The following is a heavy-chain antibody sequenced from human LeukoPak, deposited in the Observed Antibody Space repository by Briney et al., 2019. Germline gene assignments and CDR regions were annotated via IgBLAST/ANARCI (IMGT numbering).Heavy chain of an antibody. J-gene: IGHJ4*02. CDR3: AKDFRFLEWLLV. CDR2: IRYDGSNK. V-gene: IGHV3-30*02. D-gene: IGHD3-3*01. CDR1: GFTFSSYG. Sequence: PGGSLRLSCAASGFTFSSYGMHWVRQAPGKGLEWVAFIRYDGSNKYYADSVKGRFTISRDNSKNTLYLQMNSLRAEDTAVYYCAKDFRFLEWLLVWGQGTLVTVSS.